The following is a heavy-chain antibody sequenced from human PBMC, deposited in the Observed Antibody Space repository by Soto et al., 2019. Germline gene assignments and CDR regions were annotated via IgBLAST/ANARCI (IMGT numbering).Heavy chain of an antibody. J-gene: IGHJ1*01. CDR1: GFTFSIYA. CDR2: ISYDGTKT. D-gene: IGHD3-10*01. V-gene: IGHV3-30*03. CDR3: AIDRGLSRQCRVDPYEY. Sequence: QVQLVESGGGVVQPGRSLRVSCAASGFTFSIYAMHWVRQAPGTGLEWVAVISYDGTKTYYADSVKGRLTISRDNSKNPVYLQRNSLRDEDTAVYYCAIDRGLSRQCRVDPYEYWGQGTVVTVSP.